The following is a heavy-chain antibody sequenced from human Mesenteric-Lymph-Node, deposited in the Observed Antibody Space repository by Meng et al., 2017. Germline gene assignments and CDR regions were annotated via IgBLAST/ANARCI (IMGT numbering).Heavy chain of an antibody. CDR1: GYTFTTHG. CDR2: ISAYNGNT. J-gene: IGHJ4*02. D-gene: IGHD3-9*01. CDR3: ARYYDILTGYTYFDY. V-gene: IGHV1-18*01. Sequence: QAQLLRPVCELQKPAAAVKGPCKASGYTFTTHGIHWVRQAPGQGLEWMGWISAYNGNTNYAQKLHARVTMTTDTSTSTAYMELRSLRSDDTAVYYCARYYDILTGYTYFDYWGQGTLVTSPQ.